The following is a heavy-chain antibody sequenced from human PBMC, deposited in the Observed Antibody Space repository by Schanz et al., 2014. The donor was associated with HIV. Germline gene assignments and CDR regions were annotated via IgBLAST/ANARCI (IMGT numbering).Heavy chain of an antibody. J-gene: IGHJ6*02. CDR3: VRVRSPRVKIVVVMDYYYYAMDV. Sequence: EVQLVESGGLVVQPGGSLRLSCDASGFTLSSYSMNWVRQAPGKGLEWISYISGSSSTIYYAGSVKGRFTISRDNAKNSLFLQMNSLKDDDTAVYYCVRVRSPRVKIVVVMDYYYYAMDVWGQGTTVTVSS. CDR1: GFTLSSYS. D-gene: IGHD3-22*01. CDR2: ISGSSSTI. V-gene: IGHV3-48*02.